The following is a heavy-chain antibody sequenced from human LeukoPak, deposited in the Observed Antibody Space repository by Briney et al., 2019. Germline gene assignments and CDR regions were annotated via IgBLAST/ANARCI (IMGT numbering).Heavy chain of an antibody. CDR2: ISYDGSNK. CDR3: ARDPLYSNPHFDY. Sequence: GRSLRLSCAASGFTFSSYAMHWVRQAPGKGLEWVAVISYDGSNKYYADSVKGRFTISRDNSKNTLYLQMNSLRAEDTAVYYCARDPLYSNPHFDYWGQGTLVTVSS. J-gene: IGHJ4*02. V-gene: IGHV3-30-3*01. CDR1: GFTFSSYA. D-gene: IGHD4-11*01.